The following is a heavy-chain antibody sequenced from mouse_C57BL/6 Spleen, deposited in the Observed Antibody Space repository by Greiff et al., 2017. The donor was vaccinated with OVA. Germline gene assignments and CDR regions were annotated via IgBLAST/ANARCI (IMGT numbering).Heavy chain of an antibody. CDR2: IWRGGST. V-gene: IGHV2-2*01. Sequence: VQLQQSGPGLVQPSPSLSISCTASGFSLTSYGVHWVRQSPGKGLEWIGVIWRGGSTAYNAAFRSKRSNIKDNSKSQVFFKMNSLQADDTAIYYCASCLHYAMDYWGQGTSVTVSS. CDR1: GFSLTSYG. J-gene: IGHJ4*01. CDR3: ASCLHYAMDY.